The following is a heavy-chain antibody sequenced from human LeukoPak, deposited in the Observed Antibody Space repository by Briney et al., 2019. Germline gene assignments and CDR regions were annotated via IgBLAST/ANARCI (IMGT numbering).Heavy chain of an antibody. V-gene: IGHV3-74*01. CDR2: INSDGSST. Sequence: GGSLRLPCAASGFTFSSYWLHWVRQAPGKGLVWVSRINSDGSSTSYADSVKGRFTISRDNAKNTLYLQMNSLRAEDTAVYYCARESSSWYNRYYGMDVWGQGTTVTVSS. CDR3: ARESSSWYNRYYGMDV. CDR1: GFTFSSYW. J-gene: IGHJ6*02. D-gene: IGHD6-13*01.